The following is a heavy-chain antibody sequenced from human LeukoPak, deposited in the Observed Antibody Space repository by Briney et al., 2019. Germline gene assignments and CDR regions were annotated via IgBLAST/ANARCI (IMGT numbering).Heavy chain of an antibody. CDR2: IGYDGSYK. CDR3: ARSAAATYVYFDY. D-gene: IGHD2-15*01. V-gene: IGHV3-33*01. CDR1: GFTFSNYV. J-gene: IGHJ4*02. Sequence: GGSLRLSCAASGFTFSNYVIHWVRQAPGKGLEWVAAIGYDGSYKYYADSVKGRFTISRDNSKNTLYLQMNSLGAEDTAVYYCARSAAATYVYFDYWGQGTLVTVSS.